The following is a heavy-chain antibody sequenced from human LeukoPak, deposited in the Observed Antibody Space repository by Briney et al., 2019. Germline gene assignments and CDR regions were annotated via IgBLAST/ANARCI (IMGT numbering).Heavy chain of an antibody. CDR2: VDPEDGET. CDR3: ATGARTILYDTVGTDY. V-gene: IGHV1-69-2*01. D-gene: IGHD3-22*01. CDR1: GYTFIDYY. J-gene: IGHJ4*02. Sequence: GASVKVSCKASGYTFIDYYMHWVQQAPGKGHEWMGHVDPEDGETKYAEKFQGRVAQTADTSTDTAYMELSSLRSEDTAVYYCATGARTILYDTVGTDYWGQGTLVTVSS.